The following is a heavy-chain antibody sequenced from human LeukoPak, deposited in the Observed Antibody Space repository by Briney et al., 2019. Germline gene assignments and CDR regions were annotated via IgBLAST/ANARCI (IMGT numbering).Heavy chain of an antibody. Sequence: GGSLRLSCAASGFTFDTYGMHWVRQAPGKGLEWVAGISYDGNNENYVDSVKGRFTISRDNSKNTLYLQMNSLRAEDTAVYYCATRSIYYYYFDYWGQGTLVTVSS. V-gene: IGHV3-30*03. CDR1: GFTFDTYG. CDR3: ATRSIYYYYFDY. CDR2: ISYDGNNE. D-gene: IGHD3-22*01. J-gene: IGHJ4*02.